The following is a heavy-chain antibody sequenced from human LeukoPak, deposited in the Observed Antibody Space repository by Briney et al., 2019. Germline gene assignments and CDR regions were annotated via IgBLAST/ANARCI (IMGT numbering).Heavy chain of an antibody. CDR1: GFTFSDYY. Sequence: GGSLRLSCAASGFTFSDYYMSWIRQAPRKGLEWVSYISSSGSTIYYADSVKGRFTISRDNAKNSLYLQMNSLRAEDTAVYYRARGGWKDLRAFDIWGQGTMVTVSS. J-gene: IGHJ3*02. D-gene: IGHD1-1*01. CDR2: ISSSGSTI. V-gene: IGHV3-11*04. CDR3: ARGGWKDLRAFDI.